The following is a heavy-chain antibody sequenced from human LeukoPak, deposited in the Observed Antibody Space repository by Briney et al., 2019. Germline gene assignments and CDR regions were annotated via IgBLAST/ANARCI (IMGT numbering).Heavy chain of an antibody. CDR3: ARDPKEGPYYDFWSGNYWDY. CDR2: ISAYNGNT. J-gene: IGHJ4*02. V-gene: IGHV1-18*01. CDR1: GYTFTSYG. Sequence: ASVTVPCKASGYTFTSYGISWVRQAPGQGLEWMGWISAYNGNTNYAQKLQGRVTMTTDTSTSTAYMELRSLRSDDTAVYYCARDPKEGPYYDFWSGNYWDYWGQGTLVTVSS. D-gene: IGHD3-3*01.